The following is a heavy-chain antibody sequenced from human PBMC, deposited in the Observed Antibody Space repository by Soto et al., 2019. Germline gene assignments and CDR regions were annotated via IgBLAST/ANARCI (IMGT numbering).Heavy chain of an antibody. V-gene: IGHV1-3*01. J-gene: IGHJ5*02. D-gene: IGHD6-13*01. CDR1: GYTFTSYG. CDR2: INAANGDT. Sequence: ASVKVSCKASGYTFTSYGIHWVRQAPGQRLEWMGWINAANGDTKYSPKFQGRVTITRDTSASTAYMELSSLRSEDTAVYYCVRRHVSATGIDWFDPWGQGTMVTV. CDR3: VRRHVSATGIDWFDP.